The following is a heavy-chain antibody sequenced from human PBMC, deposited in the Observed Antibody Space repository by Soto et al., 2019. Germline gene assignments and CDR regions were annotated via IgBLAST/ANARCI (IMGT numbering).Heavy chain of an antibody. Sequence: GGSLRLSCAASGFTFSSYAMSWVRQAPGKGLEWVSAISGSGGSTYYADSVKGRFTISRDNSKNTLYLQMNSLRAEDTAVYYWAKGCGYYDSSGYWTCFSYWGQGGLVTVSS. CDR1: GFTFSSYA. V-gene: IGHV3-23*01. J-gene: IGHJ4*02. D-gene: IGHD3-22*01. CDR2: ISGSGGST. CDR3: AKGCGYYDSSGYWTCFSY.